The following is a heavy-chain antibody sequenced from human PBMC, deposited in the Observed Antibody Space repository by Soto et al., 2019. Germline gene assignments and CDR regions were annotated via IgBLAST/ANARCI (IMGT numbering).Heavy chain of an antibody. J-gene: IGHJ4*02. CDR3: AHTSTVGPTRFFDY. D-gene: IGHD1-26*01. Sequence: SGPTLVKPTQTLTLTCTFSGFSLSTSGVGVGWIRQPPGKALEWLALIYWDDDKRYSPSLKSRLTITKDTSKNQVVLTMTNMDPVDTATYYCAHTSTVGPTRFFDYWGQGTLVTVSS. V-gene: IGHV2-5*02. CDR2: IYWDDDK. CDR1: GFSLSTSGVG.